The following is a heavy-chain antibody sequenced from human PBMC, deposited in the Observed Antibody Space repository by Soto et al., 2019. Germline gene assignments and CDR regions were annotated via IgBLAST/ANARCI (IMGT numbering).Heavy chain of an antibody. V-gene: IGHV3-23*01. D-gene: IGHD1-7*01. CDR1: GFTFSSYA. CDR3: AHFNWNYAGFDY. CDR2: ISGSGGST. Sequence: PGGSLRLSCGASGFTFSSYAMSWVRQAPGKGLEWVSAISGSGGSTYYADSVKGRFTISRDNSKNTLYLQMNSLRAEDTAVYYCAHFNWNYAGFDYWGQGTLVTVYS. J-gene: IGHJ4*02.